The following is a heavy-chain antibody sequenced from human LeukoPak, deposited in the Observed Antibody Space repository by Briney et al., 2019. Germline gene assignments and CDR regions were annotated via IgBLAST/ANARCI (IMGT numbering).Heavy chain of an antibody. Sequence: SETMSLTCTVSGGSISSSSYYWGWIRQPPGKGLEWIGSIYYSGSTYYNPSLKSRVTISVDTSKNQFSLKLSSVTAADTAVYYCARRLSYYYALGAFDIWGQGTMVTVSS. CDR3: ARRLSYYYALGAFDI. J-gene: IGHJ3*02. V-gene: IGHV4-39*07. CDR1: GGSISSSSYY. CDR2: IYYSGST. D-gene: IGHD3-10*01.